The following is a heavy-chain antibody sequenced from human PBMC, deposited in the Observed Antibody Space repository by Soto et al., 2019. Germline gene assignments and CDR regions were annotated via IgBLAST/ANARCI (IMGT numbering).Heavy chain of an antibody. CDR1: GGSISSYY. CDR2: MYNTGST. CDR3: ARDLWGYCGTDCYPLDV. J-gene: IGHJ6*02. V-gene: IGHV4-59*01. D-gene: IGHD2-21*02. Sequence: QVQLQESGPGLVKPSETLSLPCTVSGGSISSYYWSWIRQPPGKGLEWIGYMYNTGSTVYNPSPKSRVTISVDTSKNQFSLKLNAVTAADTAVYYCARDLWGYCGTDCYPLDVWGQGTTVTVSS.